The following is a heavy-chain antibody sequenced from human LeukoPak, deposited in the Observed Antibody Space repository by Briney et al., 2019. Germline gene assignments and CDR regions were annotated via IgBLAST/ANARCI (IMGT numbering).Heavy chain of an antibody. J-gene: IGHJ5*02. D-gene: IGHD3-16*01. CDR1: GGSISSGGYY. CDR2: IYYSGST. CDR3: ARDLGGNDYVWGSYPKGSWFDP. V-gene: IGHV4-31*03. Sequence: SETLSLTCTVSGGSISSGGYYWSWVRQHPGKGLEWIGYIYYSGSTYYNPSLKSRVTISVDTSKNQFSLKLSSVTAADTAVYYCARDLGGNDYVWGSYPKGSWFDPWGQGTLVTVSS.